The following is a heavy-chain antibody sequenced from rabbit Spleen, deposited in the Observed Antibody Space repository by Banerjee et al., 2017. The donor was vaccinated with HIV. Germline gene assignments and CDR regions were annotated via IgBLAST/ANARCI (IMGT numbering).Heavy chain of an antibody. CDR3: ARSAYISSSGYYGL. CDR2: IYAGSSGGT. J-gene: IGHJ4*01. Sequence: QSLEESGGDLVKPGTSLTLTCTASGFSFSSNAMCWVRQAPGKGLEWIACIYAGSSGGTYYASWAKGRFTISKTSSTTVTLQMTGLTAADTATYFCARSAYISSSGYYGLWGPGTLVTVS. CDR1: GFSFSSNA. V-gene: IGHV1S40*01. D-gene: IGHD1-1*01.